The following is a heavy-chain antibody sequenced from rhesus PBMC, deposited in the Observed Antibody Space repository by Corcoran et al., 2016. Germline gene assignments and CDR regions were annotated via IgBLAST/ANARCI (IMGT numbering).Heavy chain of an antibody. J-gene: IGHJ4*01. V-gene: IGHV4-93*02. CDR3: ARHSTATFDY. D-gene: IGHD2-27*01. CDR1: GGSISSRNW. Sequence: QVQLQESGPGLVKPSETLSLTCAVSGGSISSRNWWSWIRQSPGKGLEWIAYIYGGGGDTTYNPSLKSRVTILTDTSKNQFSLKLSSVTAADASLYYCARHSTATFDYWGQGVLVTVSS. CDR2: IYGGGGDT.